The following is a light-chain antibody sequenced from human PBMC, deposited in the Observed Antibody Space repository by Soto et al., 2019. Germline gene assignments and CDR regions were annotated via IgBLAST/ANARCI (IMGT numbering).Light chain of an antibody. V-gene: IGLV6-57*01. CDR3: QSYDTSNPLV. Sequence: NFMLTQPHSVSESPGKTVTISCTRSSGSIGSSYVQWYQQRPGSSPTTVIFGDNQRPTGAPVRFSGSIDSSSNSASLVISGLRTEDEADYYCQSYDTSNPLVFGGGTKVTVL. CDR1: SGSIGSSY. CDR2: GDN. J-gene: IGLJ3*02.